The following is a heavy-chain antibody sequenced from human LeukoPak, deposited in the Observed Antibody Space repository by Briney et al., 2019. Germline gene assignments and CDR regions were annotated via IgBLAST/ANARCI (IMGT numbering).Heavy chain of an antibody. J-gene: IGHJ6*03. CDR1: GGSFSGYY. D-gene: IGHD6-13*01. CDR3: ATNIAAAGTEGYYYYYYMDV. Sequence: SETLSLTCAVYGGSFSGYYWNWIRQPPGKGLEWIGEINNSGSTNYNPSLKSRVTISVDTSKNQFSLKLSSVTAADTAVYYCATNIAAAGTEGYYYYYYMDVWGKGTTVTISS. CDR2: INNSGST. V-gene: IGHV4-34*01.